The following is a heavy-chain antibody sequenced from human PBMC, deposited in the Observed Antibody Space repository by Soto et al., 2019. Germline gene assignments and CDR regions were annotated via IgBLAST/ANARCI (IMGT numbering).Heavy chain of an antibody. Sequence: GGSLRLSCAASGFTFSSYAMSWVRQAPGKGLEWVSAISGSGGSTYYADSVKGRFIISRDNSKNTLYLQMNSLRAEDTAVYYCAKLLYGDYDAFDIWGQGTMVTVSS. CDR1: GFTFSSYA. J-gene: IGHJ3*02. CDR3: AKLLYGDYDAFDI. V-gene: IGHV3-23*01. CDR2: ISGSGGST. D-gene: IGHD4-17*01.